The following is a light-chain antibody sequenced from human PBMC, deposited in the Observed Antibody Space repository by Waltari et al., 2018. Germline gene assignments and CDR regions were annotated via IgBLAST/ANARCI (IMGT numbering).Light chain of an antibody. CDR1: SSDTGGYNY. CDR3: SSCAGSVV. J-gene: IGLJ2*01. CDR2: EVS. V-gene: IGLV2-8*01. Sequence: QSALTQPPPASWSPGQSVTISCTGTSSDTGGYNYVSWYQQHPVKAPKLKIYEVSKRPSGVPDRFSGSKSGNTASRTVSGLQAEDEADYYGSSCAGSVVFGGGTKLTVL.